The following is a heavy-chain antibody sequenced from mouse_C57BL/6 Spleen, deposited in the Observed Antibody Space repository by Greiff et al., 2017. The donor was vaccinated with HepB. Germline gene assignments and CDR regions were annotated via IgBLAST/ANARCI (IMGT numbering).Heavy chain of an antibody. V-gene: IGHV3-6*01. J-gene: IGHJ2*01. CDR1: GYSITSGYY. CDR3: ARETLQY. CDR2: ISYDGSN. Sequence: EVKLQESGPGLVKPSQSLSLTCSVTGYSITSGYYWNWIRQFPGNKLEWMGYISYDGSNNYNPSLKNRISSTRDTSKNQFFLKLNSVTTEDTATYYCARETLQYWGQGTTLTVSS.